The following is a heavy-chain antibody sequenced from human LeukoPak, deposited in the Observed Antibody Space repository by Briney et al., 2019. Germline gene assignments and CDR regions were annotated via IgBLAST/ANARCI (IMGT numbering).Heavy chain of an antibody. CDR1: GGSFSAYY. V-gene: IGHV4-34*01. CDR3: ARGGSTVTTDLDWFDP. J-gene: IGHJ5*02. Sequence: NSSETLSLTCVVSGGSFSAYYWSWIRQPPGKGLEWIGEINHSGSTNYNPSLKSRITISVDTSKNQFSLKLSSVTAADTAVYYCARGGSTVTTDLDWFDPWGQGTLVTVSS. D-gene: IGHD4-17*01. CDR2: INHSGST.